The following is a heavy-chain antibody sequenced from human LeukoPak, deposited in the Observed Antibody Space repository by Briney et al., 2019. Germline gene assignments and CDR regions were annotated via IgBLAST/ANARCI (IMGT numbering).Heavy chain of an antibody. V-gene: IGHV1-18*01. CDR3: ARVQTRYDSSGHDDY. D-gene: IGHD3-22*01. CDR1: GYTFTSYG. Sequence: ASVKVSCKASGYTFTSYGISWVRQAPGQGLEWMGWISAYNGNTNYAQKLQGRVTMTTDTSTSTAYMELRSLRSDDTAVYYCARVQTRYDSSGHDDYWGQGTLVTVSS. J-gene: IGHJ4*02. CDR2: ISAYNGNT.